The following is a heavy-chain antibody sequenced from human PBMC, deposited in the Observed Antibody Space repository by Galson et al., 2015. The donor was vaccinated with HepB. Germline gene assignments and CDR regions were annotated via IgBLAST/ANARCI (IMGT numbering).Heavy chain of an antibody. V-gene: IGHV3-43*01. CDR1: GFTFDDYT. CDR3: AKGRGIANYGMDV. Sequence: SLRLSCAASGFTFDDYTMHWVRQAPGKGLEWVSLISWDGGSTYYADSVKGRFTISRDNSKNSLYLQMNSLRTEDTALHYCAKGRGIANYGMDVWGQGTTVTVSS. J-gene: IGHJ6*02. D-gene: IGHD6-13*01. CDR2: ISWDGGST.